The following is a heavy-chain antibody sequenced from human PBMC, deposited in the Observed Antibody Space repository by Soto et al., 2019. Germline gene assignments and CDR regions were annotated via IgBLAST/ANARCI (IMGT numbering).Heavy chain of an antibody. V-gene: IGHV3-15*07. CDR3: TTDPGTAMVNEYGMDV. CDR1: GFTFSNAW. Sequence: GGSLRLSCAASGFTFSNAWMDWVRQAPGKGLEWVGRIKSKTDGGTTDYAAPVKGRFTISRDDSKNTLYLQMNSLKTEDTAVYYCTTDPGTAMVNEYGMDVWGQGTTVTVSS. J-gene: IGHJ6*02. CDR2: IKSKTDGGTT. D-gene: IGHD5-18*01.